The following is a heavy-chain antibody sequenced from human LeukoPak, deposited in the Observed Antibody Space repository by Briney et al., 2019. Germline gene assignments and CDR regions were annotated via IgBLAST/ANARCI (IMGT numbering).Heavy chain of an antibody. Sequence: GASVKVSCKASGYTFTSYGISWVRQAPGRGLEWMGWISAYNGNTNYAQKLQGRVTMTTDTSTSTAYMELRSLRSDDTAVYYCARGRNVDTAMVTGPDFDYWGQGTLVTVSS. D-gene: IGHD5-18*01. CDR1: GYTFTSYG. CDR3: ARGRNVDTAMVTGPDFDY. V-gene: IGHV1-18*01. CDR2: ISAYNGNT. J-gene: IGHJ4*02.